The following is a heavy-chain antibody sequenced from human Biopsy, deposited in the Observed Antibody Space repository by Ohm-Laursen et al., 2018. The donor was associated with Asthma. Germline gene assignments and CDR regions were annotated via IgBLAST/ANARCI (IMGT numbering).Heavy chain of an antibody. J-gene: IGHJ4*02. V-gene: IGHV1-24*01. CDR2: HDHEEGGT. CDR1: GYSLTDLS. Sequence: ASVNFSCTAYGYSLTDLSMHWVRQSPGQGLEWMGGHDHEEGGTVNARRFQGRVTMTEDTSTDTAYMELSSLSSDDTAVYYCASDFPKDYVRYNFQFWGQGTLVTVSS. CDR3: ASDFPKDYVRYNFQF. D-gene: IGHD4-17*01.